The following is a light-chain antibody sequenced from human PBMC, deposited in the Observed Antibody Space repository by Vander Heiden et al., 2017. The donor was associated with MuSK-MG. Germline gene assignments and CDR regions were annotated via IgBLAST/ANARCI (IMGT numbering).Light chain of an antibody. CDR2: GAS. J-gene: IGKJ4*01. V-gene: IGKV3-15*01. CDR3: QQYNNWLALT. CDR1: QSVSSN. Sequence: THPPATLSVSPGDRATLSCRASQSVSSNLAWYQQKPGQAPRLLIYGASTRATGIPARFSGSGSGTEFTLTISSLQSEDFAAYYCQQYNNWLALTFGGGTKVEIK.